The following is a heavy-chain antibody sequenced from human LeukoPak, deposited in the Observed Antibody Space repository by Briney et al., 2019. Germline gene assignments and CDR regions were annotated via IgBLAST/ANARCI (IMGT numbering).Heavy chain of an antibody. CDR2: ISSSGSTI. CDR3: ARGRIGEFPLSYYYMDV. J-gene: IGHJ6*03. CDR1: GFTFSDYY. V-gene: IGHV3-11*04. D-gene: IGHD3-16*01. Sequence: PGGSLRLPCAASGFTFSDYYMSRIRQAPGKGLEWVSYISSSGSTIYYADSVKGRFTISRDNAKNSLYLQMNSLRAEDTAVYYCARGRIGEFPLSYYYMDVWGKGTTVTVSS.